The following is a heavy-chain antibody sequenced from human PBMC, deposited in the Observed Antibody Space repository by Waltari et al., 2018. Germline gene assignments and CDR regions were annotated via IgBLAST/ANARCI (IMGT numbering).Heavy chain of an antibody. CDR3: ARLMGDYGDYYWYFDL. CDR2: IISSSSTI. CDR1: GFNFSSYS. D-gene: IGHD4-17*01. J-gene: IGHJ2*01. V-gene: IGHV3-48*01. Sequence: EVQLVESGGGLVQPGGSLRLSCAASGFNFSSYSMDLVRQAPGKGLELVSYIISSSSTIYYADSVKGRFTISRDNAKNSLYLQMNSLRAEDTAVYYCARLMGDYGDYYWYFDLWGRGTLVTVSS.